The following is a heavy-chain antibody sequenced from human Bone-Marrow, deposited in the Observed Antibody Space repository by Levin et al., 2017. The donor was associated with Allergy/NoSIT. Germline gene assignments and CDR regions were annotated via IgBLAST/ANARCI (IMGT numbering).Heavy chain of an antibody. J-gene: IGHJ3*02. Sequence: PGGSLRLSCAASGFTFSDYGMHWVRQAPGKGLEWVAVISYDGTNKYYADSVKGRFTISRDNSKNRLYLQMNSLRAEDTAVYYCAKPFDSGSYSPDAFDIWGQGTMVTVSS. CDR2: ISYDGTNK. D-gene: IGHD1-26*01. V-gene: IGHV3-30*18. CDR1: GFTFSDYG. CDR3: AKPFDSGSYSPDAFDI.